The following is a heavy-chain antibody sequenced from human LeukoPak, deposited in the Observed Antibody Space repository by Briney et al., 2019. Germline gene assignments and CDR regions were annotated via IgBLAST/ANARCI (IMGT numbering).Heavy chain of an antibody. D-gene: IGHD2-21*01. CDR2: ISGSGVTT. Sequence: GGSLRLSCAASGFTFSSYAMSWVRQAPGKGLEWVSVISGSGVTTYYADSVKGRFTISRDNSKNTLYLQMNSLRAEDTAVYYCAKDWAVAYDYWGQGTLVTVSS. CDR3: AKDWAVAYDY. V-gene: IGHV3-23*01. CDR1: GFTFSSYA. J-gene: IGHJ4*02.